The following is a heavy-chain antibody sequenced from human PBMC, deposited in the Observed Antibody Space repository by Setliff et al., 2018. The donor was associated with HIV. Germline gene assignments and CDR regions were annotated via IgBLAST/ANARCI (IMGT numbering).Heavy chain of an antibody. CDR1: GGSFSGFY. J-gene: IGHJ5*02. V-gene: IGHV4-34*01. CDR3: ARGFTMFGVGFSADSTGNWFDP. D-gene: IGHD3-3*01. CDR2: INHSGKT. Sequence: SETLSLTCAVYGGSFSGFYWSWIRQAPGKGLEWIGEINHSGKTNYNPSLKSRITLSVDTSENQFALKLASVTAADTAVYYCARGFTMFGVGFSADSTGNWFDPWGQGTLVTVSS.